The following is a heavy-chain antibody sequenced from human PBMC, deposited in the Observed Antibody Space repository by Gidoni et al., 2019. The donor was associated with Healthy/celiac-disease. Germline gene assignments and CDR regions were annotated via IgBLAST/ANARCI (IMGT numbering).Heavy chain of an antibody. CDR1: GRSFIAYY. CDR3: ARGRRWRVDDFDI. D-gene: IGHD2-15*01. Sequence: QVQLPQCGAGLLKPSATLFLTCAFYGRSFIAYYWIWIRQPPGKELEWIGEINHSGSNNDNPSLKSRVNISVDTSKNQFSLKMSSVTAAETAVYYCARGRRWRVDDFDIWGQGTMVTVSS. V-gene: IGHV4-34*01. CDR2: INHSGSN. J-gene: IGHJ3*02.